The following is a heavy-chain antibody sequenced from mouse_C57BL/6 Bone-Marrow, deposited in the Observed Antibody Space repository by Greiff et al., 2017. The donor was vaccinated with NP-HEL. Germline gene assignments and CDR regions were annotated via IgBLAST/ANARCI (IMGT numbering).Heavy chain of an antibody. Sequence: QVQLQQSGAELARPGASVKLSCKASGYTFTSYGISWVKQRTGQGLEWIGEIYPRSGNTYYNEKFKGKATLTADKSSSTAYMELRSLTSEDSAVYFCARPQLMLLFAYWGQGTLVTVSA. CDR2: IYPRSGNT. CDR1: GYTFTSYG. J-gene: IGHJ3*01. CDR3: ARPQLMLLFAY. V-gene: IGHV1-81*01. D-gene: IGHD3-2*02.